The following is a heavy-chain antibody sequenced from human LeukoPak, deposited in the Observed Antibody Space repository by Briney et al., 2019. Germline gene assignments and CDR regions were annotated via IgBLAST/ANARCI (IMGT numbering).Heavy chain of an antibody. CDR3: ARGRGDDYVWGSYRRIYYFDY. CDR1: GGSFSGYY. Sequence: PSETLSLTCAVYGGSFSGYYWSWIRQPPGKGLEWIGEINHSGSTNYNPSFKSRVTISVDTSKNQCSLKLSSVTAADTAVYYCARGRGDDYVWGSYRRIYYFDYRGQGTLVTVSS. J-gene: IGHJ4*02. D-gene: IGHD3-16*02. CDR2: INHSGST. V-gene: IGHV4-34*01.